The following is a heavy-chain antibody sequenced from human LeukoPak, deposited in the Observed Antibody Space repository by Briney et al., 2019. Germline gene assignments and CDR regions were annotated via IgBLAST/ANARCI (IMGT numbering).Heavy chain of an antibody. V-gene: IGHV3-23*01. CDR1: GFTFSSYA. CDR2: ISGSGGST. J-gene: IGHJ4*02. CDR3: ARDLEYYDILTGYEV. Sequence: GGSLRLSCAASGFTFSSYAMSWVRQAPGKGLEWVSAISGSGGSTYYADSVKGRFTISRDNSKNTLYLQMNSLRAEDTAVYYCARDLEYYDILTGYEVWGQGTLVTVSS. D-gene: IGHD3-9*01.